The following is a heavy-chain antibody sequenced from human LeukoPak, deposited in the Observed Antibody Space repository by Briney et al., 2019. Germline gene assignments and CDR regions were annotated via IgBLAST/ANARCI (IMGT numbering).Heavy chain of an antibody. J-gene: IGHJ4*02. CDR3: ARIPSRGVAYYFDY. D-gene: IGHD3-10*01. CDR2: IDWDDDK. CDR1: GFSLSTSGMC. Sequence: SGPALVKPTQTLTLTCTFSGFSLSTSGMCVSWIRQPPGKALEWLARIDWDDDKYYSTSLKTRLTISMDTSKNQVVLTMTNMDPVDTATYYCARIPSRGVAYYFDYWGQGTLVTVSS. V-gene: IGHV2-70*11.